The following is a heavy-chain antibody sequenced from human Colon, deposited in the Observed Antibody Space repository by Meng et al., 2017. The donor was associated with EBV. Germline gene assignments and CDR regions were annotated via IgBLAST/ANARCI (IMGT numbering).Heavy chain of an antibody. Sequence: QESGPGSGTPSQTLSPTCTVSGGSISSGDYYWSWIRQPPGKGLEWIGYIYYSGSTHYNPSLKSRVTISVDTSKNQFSLKVSSVTAADTAVYYCARQATGYCSGGSCYSGSIFDYWGQGTLVTVSS. V-gene: IGHV4-30-4*01. J-gene: IGHJ4*02. CDR3: ARQATGYCSGGSCYSGSIFDY. CDR2: IYYSGST. D-gene: IGHD2-15*01. CDR1: GGSISSGDYY.